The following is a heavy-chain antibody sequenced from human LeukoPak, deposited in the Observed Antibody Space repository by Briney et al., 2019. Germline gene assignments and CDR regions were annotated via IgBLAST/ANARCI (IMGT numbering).Heavy chain of an antibody. V-gene: IGHV3-74*01. D-gene: IGHD5-18*01. J-gene: IGHJ4*02. Sequence: PGGSLRLSCAASGFTFSNYWMHWVRQAPGKGLVWVSRINGDGSSTTYADSVKGRFTISRDNAKNTLYLQMNSLRAEDTAVYYCARQYSYGLDYWGQGTLVTVSS. CDR2: INGDGSST. CDR3: ARQYSYGLDY. CDR1: GFTFSNYW.